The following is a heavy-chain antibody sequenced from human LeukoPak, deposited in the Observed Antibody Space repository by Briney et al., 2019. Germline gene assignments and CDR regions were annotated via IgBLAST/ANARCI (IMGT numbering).Heavy chain of an antibody. J-gene: IGHJ6*03. CDR3: SGSYLYYYYYYMHV. CDR2: MYYSGST. V-gene: IGHV4-59*01. CDR1: GGSISSYY. D-gene: IGHD1-26*01. Sequence: PSETLSLTCTVSGGSISSYYWSWIRQPPGKGLEWIGFMYYSGSTNYNPSLKSRVTISVDTSKNQLSLKLSSVTAADTAVYYCSGSYLYYYYYYMHVWGKGTTVTISS.